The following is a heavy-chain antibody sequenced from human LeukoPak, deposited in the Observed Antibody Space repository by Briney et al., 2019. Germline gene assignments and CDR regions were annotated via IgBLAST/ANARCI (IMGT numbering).Heavy chain of an antibody. CDR3: ARLGSGWGIDY. CDR1: GFIFSSYG. V-gene: IGHV3-33*01. D-gene: IGHD6-19*01. CDR2: IWYDGSNK. J-gene: IGHJ4*01. Sequence: GGSLRLSCAASGFIFSSYGMHWVRQAPGKGLEWVAVIWYDGSNKYYADSVKGRFTISRDNSKNTLYLQMNSLRAEDTAVYYCARLGSGWGIDYWGQEPWSPSPQ.